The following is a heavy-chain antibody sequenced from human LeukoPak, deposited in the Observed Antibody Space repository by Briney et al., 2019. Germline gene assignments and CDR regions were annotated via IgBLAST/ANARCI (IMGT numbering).Heavy chain of an antibody. CDR2: FDPEDGET. CDR1: GYTLTELS. D-gene: IGHD1-26*01. J-gene: IGHJ6*02. Sequence: ASVKVSCKVSGYTLTELSMHWVRQAPGKGLEWMGGFDPEDGETIYAQKFQGRVTMTEDTSTDTAYMELSSLRSEDTAVYYCAASGSYGYYYGMDVWGQGTTVTVSS. V-gene: IGHV1-24*01. CDR3: AASGSYGYYYGMDV.